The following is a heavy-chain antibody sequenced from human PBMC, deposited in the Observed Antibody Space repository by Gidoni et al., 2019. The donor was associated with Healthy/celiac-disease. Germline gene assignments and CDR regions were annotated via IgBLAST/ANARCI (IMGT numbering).Heavy chain of an antibody. CDR3: ARMYYDILTGSRPFDY. V-gene: IGHV3-11*05. J-gene: IGHJ4*02. CDR1: GFTFSDYY. CDR2: ISSSSSYT. Sequence: QVQLVESGGGLVKPGGSLRLSCAASGFTFSDYYMSWIRRAPGKGMEWVSYISSSSSYTNYADSVKGRFTISRDNAKNSLYLQMNSLRAEDTAVYYCARMYYDILTGSRPFDYWGQGTLVTVSS. D-gene: IGHD3-9*01.